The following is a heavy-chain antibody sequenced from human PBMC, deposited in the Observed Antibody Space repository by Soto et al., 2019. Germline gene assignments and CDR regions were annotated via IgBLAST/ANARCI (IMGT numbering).Heavy chain of an antibody. CDR1: GFTFSNYW. D-gene: IGHD2-21*01. Sequence: GGSLRLSCAASGFTFSNYWMSWVRQASGRGLEWVANIKQDGSESNYADSVKGRFTISRDNAENSLYLQMTSLRAEDTAVYYCASARHIGPWGQGTLVTVSS. V-gene: IGHV3-7*01. CDR2: IKQDGSES. J-gene: IGHJ5*02. CDR3: ASARHIGP.